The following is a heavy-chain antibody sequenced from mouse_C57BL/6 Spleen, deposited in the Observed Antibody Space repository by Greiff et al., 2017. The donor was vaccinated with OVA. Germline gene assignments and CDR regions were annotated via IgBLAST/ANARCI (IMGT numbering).Heavy chain of an antibody. CDR1: GYTFTSYW. Sequence: QVQLKQPGAELVMPGASVKLSCKASGYTFTSYWMHWVKQRPGQGLEWIGEIDPSDSYTNYNQKFKGKSTLTVDKSSSTAYMQLSSLTSEDSAVYYCARGGYDYDPWFAYWGQGTLVTVSA. D-gene: IGHD2-4*01. CDR3: ARGGYDYDPWFAY. CDR2: IDPSDSYT. J-gene: IGHJ3*01. V-gene: IGHV1-69*01.